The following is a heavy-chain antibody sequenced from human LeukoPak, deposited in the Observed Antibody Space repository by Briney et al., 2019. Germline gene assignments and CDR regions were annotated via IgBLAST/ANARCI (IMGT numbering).Heavy chain of an antibody. CDR1: GGSFSGYY. CDR3: ARGTMFPYYFDY. CDR2: ISSSSSYI. Sequence: LSLTCAVYGGSFSGYYWSWIRQPPGKGLEWVSFISSSSSYIYYADSLKGRFTISRDNAKNSLYLQMNSLRAEDTAVYYCARGTMFPYYFDYWGQGTLVTVSS. J-gene: IGHJ4*02. D-gene: IGHD3-10*02. V-gene: IGHV3-11*06.